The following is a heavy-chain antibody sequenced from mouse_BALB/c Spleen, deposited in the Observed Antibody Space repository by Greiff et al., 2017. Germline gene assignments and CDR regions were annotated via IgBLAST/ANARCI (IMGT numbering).Heavy chain of an antibody. V-gene: IGHV2-9*02. CDR2: IWAGGST. CDR3: AREGSGYRMDY. J-gene: IGHJ4*01. D-gene: IGHD3-1*01. CDR1: GFSLTSYG. Sequence: VKLMESGPGLVQPSQSLSITCTVSGFSLTSYGIHWVRQPPGKGLEWLGVIWAGGSTNYNSALMSRLSISKDNSKSQVFLKMNSLQTDDTAMYYCAREGSGYRMDYWGQGTSVTVSS.